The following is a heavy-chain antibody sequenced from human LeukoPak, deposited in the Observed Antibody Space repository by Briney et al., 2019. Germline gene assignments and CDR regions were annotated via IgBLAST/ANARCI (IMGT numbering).Heavy chain of an antibody. CDR2: INWSGGST. Sequence: GGSLRLSCAASGFIFDDYGMSWVRQAPGKGLEWVSSINWSGGSTGYADSVKGRLTISRDKAKNSLYLHMSSLRAEDAAVYYCAKSIDWEWRTPLDYWGQGTLVTVSS. CDR1: GFIFDDYG. D-gene: IGHD3-3*01. CDR3: AKSIDWEWRTPLDY. J-gene: IGHJ4*02. V-gene: IGHV3-20*04.